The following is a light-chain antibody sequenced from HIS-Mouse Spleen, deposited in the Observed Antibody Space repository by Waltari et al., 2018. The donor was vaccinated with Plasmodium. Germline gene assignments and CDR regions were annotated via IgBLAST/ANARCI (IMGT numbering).Light chain of an antibody. Sequence: DIQMPQSPSSLSAAVRVRVTITCRASQSISSYLNWYQQKPGKAPKLLIYAASSLQSGVPSRFSGSGSGTDFTLSISSLQPEDFATYYCQQSYSTWTFGQGTKVEIK. CDR3: QQSYSTWT. CDR1: QSISSY. V-gene: IGKV1-39*01. CDR2: AAS. J-gene: IGKJ1*01.